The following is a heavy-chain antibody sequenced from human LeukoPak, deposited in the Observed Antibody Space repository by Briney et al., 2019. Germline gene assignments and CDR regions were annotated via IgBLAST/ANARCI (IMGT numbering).Heavy chain of an antibody. CDR2: INSKTDGGTT. CDR1: GFTFTNVW. Sequence: PGGSLRLSCAASGFTFTNVWMSWVRQAPGKGLEWVGRINSKTDGGTTDYAAPVKGRFTISRDDSKNTLYLQMNSLKTEDTAVYYCTTENHNPSVDTAMVTGDYWGQGTLVTVSS. CDR3: TTENHNPSVDTAMVTGDY. D-gene: IGHD5-18*01. J-gene: IGHJ4*02. V-gene: IGHV3-15*01.